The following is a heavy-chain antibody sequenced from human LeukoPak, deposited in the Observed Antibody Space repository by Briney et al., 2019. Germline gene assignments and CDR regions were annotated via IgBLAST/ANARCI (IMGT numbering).Heavy chain of an antibody. CDR2: INPDETDT. CDR1: GFTFSDHW. V-gene: IGHV3-74*01. Sequence: TGGSLRLSCVASGFTFSDHWMHWVRQVPGEGPVWVSRINPDETDTTCADSVKGRFTISRDNAKNTLYLQMNSLRAEDTAVYYCARDLIGGNAYGYWGQGALVTVSS. CDR3: ARDLIGGNAYGY. J-gene: IGHJ4*02. D-gene: IGHD2-15*01.